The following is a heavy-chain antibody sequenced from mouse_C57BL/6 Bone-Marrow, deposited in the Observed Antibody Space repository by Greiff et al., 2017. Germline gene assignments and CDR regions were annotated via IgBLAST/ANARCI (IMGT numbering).Heavy chain of an antibody. V-gene: IGHV1-54*01. J-gene: IGHJ4*01. Sequence: QVQLQQSGAELVRPGTSVKVSCKASGYAFTNYLIEWVKQRPGQGLEWIGVINPGSGGTNYNQKFKGKATLTVDKSSSTAYMQLSSLTSEDSAVYFCARPPVDWGQGTSVTVSS. D-gene: IGHD1-1*01. CDR2: INPGSGGT. CDR3: ARPPVD. CDR1: GYAFTNYL.